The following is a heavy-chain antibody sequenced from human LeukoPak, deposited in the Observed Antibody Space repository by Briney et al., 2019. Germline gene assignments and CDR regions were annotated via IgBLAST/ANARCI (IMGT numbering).Heavy chain of an antibody. V-gene: IGHV3-23*01. CDR1: GFTFSGYA. D-gene: IGHD2-2*01. CDR3: AKGRCSTTCPPGH. CDR2: ISGSDDST. Sequence: GGSLRLSCAASGFTFSGYAMTWVRQAPGKGLEWVSSISGSDDSTYYADSVKGRFTISRDNSKNTLYLQMNSLRAEDTAVYYCAKGRCSTTCPPGHWGQGTLVTVSS. J-gene: IGHJ4*02.